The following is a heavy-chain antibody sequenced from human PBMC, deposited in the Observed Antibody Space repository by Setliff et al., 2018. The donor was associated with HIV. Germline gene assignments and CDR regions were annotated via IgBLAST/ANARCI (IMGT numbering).Heavy chain of an antibody. J-gene: IGHJ5*02. V-gene: IGHV4-4*09. CDR3: ARDRHYSGLGSYGP. CDR1: GDSISNYY. CDR2: IYTTGST. D-gene: IGHD3-10*01. Sequence: SETLSLTCTVSGDSISNYYWSWVRQPPGKGLEWIGYIYTTGSTNYNPSPKSRVTMSVDTSKNQFSLRLTSVTAADTAVYYCARDRHYSGLGSYGPWGPGTLVTVSS.